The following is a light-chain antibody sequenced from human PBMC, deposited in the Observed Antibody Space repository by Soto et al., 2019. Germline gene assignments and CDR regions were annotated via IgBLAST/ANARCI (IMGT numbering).Light chain of an antibody. CDR1: QSISSW. V-gene: IGKV1-5*03. Sequence: DIQMTQSPSTLSASVGDRVTITFRASQSISSWLAWYQQKPGKAPKLLIYKASSLESGVPSRFSGSGSGTDFTLTISSIEPEDFAVYYCQQRSNWRAFGQGTKVDIK. CDR2: KAS. CDR3: QQRSNWRA. J-gene: IGKJ1*01.